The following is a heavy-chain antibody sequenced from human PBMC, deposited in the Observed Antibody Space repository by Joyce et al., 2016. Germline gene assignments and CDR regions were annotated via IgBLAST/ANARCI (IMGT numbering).Heavy chain of an antibody. CDR2: IGASGGAR. V-gene: IGHV3-23*04. CDR3: ARAKTVVVAYTLRDGFDV. CDR1: YSLSNKNV. D-gene: IGHD2-15*01. J-gene: IGHJ3*01. Sequence: EMQLEESGGTLVHPGGSLRLSCKVYYSLSNKNVMAWVRQPPGKGLEWVSAIGASGGARYYADSVKGRFTVSRDNSENMMYLQMTSLQIEDTAIYYCARAKTVVVAYTLRDGFDVWGQGTKVAVSS.